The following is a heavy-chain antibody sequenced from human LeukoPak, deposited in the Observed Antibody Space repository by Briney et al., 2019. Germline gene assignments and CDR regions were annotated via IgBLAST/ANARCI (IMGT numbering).Heavy chain of an antibody. J-gene: IGHJ4*02. Sequence: PGGSLRLSCAASGFTFDDYAMHWVRQAPGKGLEWVSGISRNSGSIGYADSVKGRFTISRDNAKNSLYLQMNSLRAEDTAVYYCAKVPRYDFWSGLPFDYWGQGTLVTVSS. CDR1: GFTFDDYA. CDR3: AKVPRYDFWSGLPFDY. CDR2: ISRNSGSI. V-gene: IGHV3-9*01. D-gene: IGHD3-3*01.